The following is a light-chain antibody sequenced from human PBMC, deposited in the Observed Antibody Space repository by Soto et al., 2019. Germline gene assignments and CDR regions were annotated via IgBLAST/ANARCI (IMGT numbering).Light chain of an antibody. CDR2: DVS. V-gene: IGLV2-14*01. Sequence: QSALTQPASVSGSPGQSITISCTGTSSDVGGYNYVSWYQQHPGKAPKLMIYDVSNRPSGVSNRFSGSKSGNTASLTISGLQAEDEADYYCSSYTSGSLDVFGTGTKLTVL. J-gene: IGLJ1*01. CDR1: SSDVGGYNY. CDR3: SSYTSGSLDV.